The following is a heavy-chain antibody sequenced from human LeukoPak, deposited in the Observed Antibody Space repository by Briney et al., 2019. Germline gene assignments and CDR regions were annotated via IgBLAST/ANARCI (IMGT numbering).Heavy chain of an antibody. Sequence: GGSLRLSCAASGFTFNKWWMNWVRQAPGKGLEWVANIKQDGSEKYYVDSVKGRFTISRDNAKNSLYLQMNSLRAEDTAVYYCARARDGYNPKYFQHWGQGTLVTVSS. J-gene: IGHJ1*01. CDR2: IKQDGSEK. V-gene: IGHV3-7*04. CDR3: ARARDGYNPKYFQH. D-gene: IGHD5-24*01. CDR1: GFTFNKWW.